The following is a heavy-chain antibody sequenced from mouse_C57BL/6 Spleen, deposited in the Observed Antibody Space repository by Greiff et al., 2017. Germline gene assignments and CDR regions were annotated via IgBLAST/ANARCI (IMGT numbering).Heavy chain of an antibody. CDR3: ADGSSYGYAMDY. CDR2: INPNNGGT. Sequence: VQLQQSGPELVKPGASVKMSCKASGYTFTDYNMHWVKQSHGKSLEWIGYINPNNGGTSYNQKFKGKATLTVNKSSSTAYMGLRSLTSEDSAVYYCADGSSYGYAMDYWGQGTSVTVSS. J-gene: IGHJ4*01. CDR1: GYTFTDYN. V-gene: IGHV1-22*01. D-gene: IGHD1-1*01.